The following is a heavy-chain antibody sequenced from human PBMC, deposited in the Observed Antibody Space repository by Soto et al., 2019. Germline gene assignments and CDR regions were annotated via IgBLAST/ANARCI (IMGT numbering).Heavy chain of an antibody. CDR2: ISSSGSTI. J-gene: IGHJ4*02. V-gene: IGHV3-48*03. CDR1: GFTFSSYE. Sequence: EVQLVESGGGLVQPGGSLRLSCAASGFTFSSYEMNWVRQAPGKGLEWVSYISSSGSTIYYADSVKGRFTISRDNAKNSLYLQMNSLRAEDTAVYYCARELYENRGDIDYWGQGTLVTVSS. CDR3: ARELYENRGDIDY. D-gene: IGHD2-2*02.